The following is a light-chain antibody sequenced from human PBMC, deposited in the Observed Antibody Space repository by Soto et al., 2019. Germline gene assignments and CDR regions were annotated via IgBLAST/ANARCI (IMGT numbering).Light chain of an antibody. V-gene: IGKV3-20*01. J-gene: IGKJ1*01. CDR2: GAS. Sequence: EIVLTQSPGTLSLSPGERATLSCRASQSVSSSYLAWYQQKPGQAPRLLISGASSRATGIPDRFSGSGSGTHFPLTIGRLEPEDFAVYYCPQYGSAPTTFGQGTKVEIK. CDR1: QSVSSSY. CDR3: PQYGSAPTT.